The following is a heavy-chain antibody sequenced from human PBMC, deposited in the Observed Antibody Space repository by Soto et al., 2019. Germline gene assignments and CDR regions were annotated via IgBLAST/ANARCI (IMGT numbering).Heavy chain of an antibody. D-gene: IGHD3-16*01. Sequence: EVQLLDSGGGLVQPGGSLRLSCAASGFTFSNYDMNWVRQGPGKGLEWVSGISGSGGRSYYADSVKGRFTISRDNSKSTLYLLMNSLRAEDTAVYYCAQADFVWSSEQPYYFDYWGQGTLVTFSS. V-gene: IGHV3-23*01. CDR1: GFTFSNYD. CDR3: AQADFVWSSEQPYYFDY. CDR2: ISGSGGRS. J-gene: IGHJ4*02.